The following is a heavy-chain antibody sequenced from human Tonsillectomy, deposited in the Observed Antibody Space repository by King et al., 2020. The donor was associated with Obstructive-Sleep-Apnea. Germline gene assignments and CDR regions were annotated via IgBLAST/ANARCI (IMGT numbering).Heavy chain of an antibody. D-gene: IGHD4-17*01. V-gene: IGHV4-39*07. CDR3: VREDYGDFECAY. CDR1: GGSISSSDYY. Sequence: QLHESGPGLVKPSETLSLTCTVSGGSISSSDYYWGWIRQPPGKGLEWIGRIYYSGSTYYNPSLNSRVTISLDTSKNHFSLRLCSVTAADTAVYYCVREDYGDFECAYWGQGTLVTVSS. CDR2: IYYSGST. J-gene: IGHJ4*02.